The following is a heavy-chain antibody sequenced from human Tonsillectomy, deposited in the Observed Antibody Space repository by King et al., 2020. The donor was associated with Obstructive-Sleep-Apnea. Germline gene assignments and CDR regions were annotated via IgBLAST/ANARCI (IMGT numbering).Heavy chain of an antibody. CDR1: GGSFSGYY. J-gene: IGHJ6*02. V-gene: IGHV4-34*01. CDR2: INHSGST. D-gene: IGHD2-21*01. Sequence: VQLQQWGAGLLKPSETLSLTCAVYGGSFSGYYWSWIRQPLGKGLEWIGEINHSGSTNHNPSLKSRVSISVKTSKNQFSLNLSAVTPAETAVYYRAQIVRPDAWGQGTTVTVAS. CDR3: AQIVRPDA.